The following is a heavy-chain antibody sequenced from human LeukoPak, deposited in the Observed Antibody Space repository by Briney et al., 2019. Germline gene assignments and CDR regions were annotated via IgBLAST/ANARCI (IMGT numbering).Heavy chain of an antibody. D-gene: IGHD4-17*01. Sequence: PSETLSLTCTVSGGSISSYYWSWIRQPPGKGVEWIGYIYYSGSTNYNPSLKSRVTISVDTSKNQFSLKLSSVTAADTAVYYCARLDYGDVDAFDIWGQGTMVTVSS. V-gene: IGHV4-59*08. CDR3: ARLDYGDVDAFDI. J-gene: IGHJ3*02. CDR1: GGSISSYY. CDR2: IYYSGST.